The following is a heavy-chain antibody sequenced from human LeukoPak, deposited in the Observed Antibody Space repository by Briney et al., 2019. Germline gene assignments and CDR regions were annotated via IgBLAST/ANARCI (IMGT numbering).Heavy chain of an antibody. J-gene: IGHJ4*02. V-gene: IGHV3-7*01. Sequence: GGSLRLSCAASGFTFSTYWMSWVRQAPGKGLEWVANIKPDGSEKNYVDSVKVRFSISRDNAKNSLHLQMNSLRAEDTAVYYCARSLWPEDYWGQGTLVTVSS. CDR2: IKPDGSEK. CDR3: ARSLWPEDY. D-gene: IGHD3-10*01. CDR1: GFTFSTYW.